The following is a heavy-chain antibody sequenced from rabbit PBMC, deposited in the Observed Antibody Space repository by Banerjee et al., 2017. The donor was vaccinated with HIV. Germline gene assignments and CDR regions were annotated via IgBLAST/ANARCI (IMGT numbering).Heavy chain of an antibody. CDR3: ARGSAAMTLVITGYYLNL. V-gene: IGHV1S45*01. J-gene: IGHJ4*01. Sequence: QEQLEESGGDLVKPEGSLTLTCTASGFSFSSSYYMCWVRQAPGKGLEYIACIYADSSGSTVYASWAKGRFTISKTSSTTVTLEMTSLTAADTATYFCARGSAAMTLVITGYYLNLWGPGTLVTVS. D-gene: IGHD2-1*01. CDR1: GFSFSSSYY. CDR2: IYADSSGST.